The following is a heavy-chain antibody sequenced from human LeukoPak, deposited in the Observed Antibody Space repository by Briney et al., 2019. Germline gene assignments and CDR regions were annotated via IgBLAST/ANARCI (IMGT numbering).Heavy chain of an antibody. CDR3: ARESGLKD. CDR1: GFTFSSYA. D-gene: IGHD3-10*01. CDR2: ISYDGSNK. Sequence: GGSLRLCCAASGFTFSSYAMHWGRQAPGKGLEWVAVISYDGSNKYYADSVKGRFTISRDNSKNTLYLQMNSLRAEDTAVYYCARESGLKDWGQGTLVTVSS. V-gene: IGHV3-30-3*01. J-gene: IGHJ4*02.